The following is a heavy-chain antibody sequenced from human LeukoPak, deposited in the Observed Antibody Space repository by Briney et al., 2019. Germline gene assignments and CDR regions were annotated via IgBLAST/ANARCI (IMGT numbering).Heavy chain of an antibody. Sequence: SETLSLTCTVSGGSISSGGYYWSWTRQHPGKGLEWIGYIYYSGSTYYNPSLKSRVTISVDTSKNQFSLKLSSVTAADTAVYYCARAYYYDSGALDYWGQGTLVTVS. CDR1: GGSISSGGYY. V-gene: IGHV4-31*03. D-gene: IGHD3-22*01. CDR2: IYYSGST. J-gene: IGHJ4*02. CDR3: ARAYYYDSGALDY.